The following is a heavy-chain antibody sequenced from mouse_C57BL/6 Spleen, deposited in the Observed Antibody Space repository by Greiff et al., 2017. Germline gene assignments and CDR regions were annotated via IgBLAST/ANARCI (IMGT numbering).Heavy chain of an antibody. CDR2: ISNLAYSI. CDR1: GFTFSDYG. Sequence: EVMLVESGGGLVQPGGSLKLSCAASGFTFSDYGMAWVRQAPRKGPEWVAFISNLAYSIYYADTVTGRFTISRENAKNTLYLEMSSLRSEDTAMYYCARLRDYDGFAYWGQGTLVTVSA. V-gene: IGHV5-15*01. CDR3: ARLRDYDGFAY. J-gene: IGHJ3*01. D-gene: IGHD2-4*01.